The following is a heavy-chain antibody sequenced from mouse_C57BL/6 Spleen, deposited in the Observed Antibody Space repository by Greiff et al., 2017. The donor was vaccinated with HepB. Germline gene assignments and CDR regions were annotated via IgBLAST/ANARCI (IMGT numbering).Heavy chain of an antibody. CDR1: GYTFTSYW. J-gene: IGHJ4*01. D-gene: IGHD1-1*01. Sequence: QVQLKQPGAELVMPGASVKLSCKASGYTFTSYWMHWVKQRPGQGLEWIGEIDPSDSYTNYNQKFKGKSTLTVDKSSSTAYMQLSSLTSEDSAVYYCAITTVVALYAMDYWGQGTSVTVSS. CDR3: AITTVVALYAMDY. V-gene: IGHV1-69*01. CDR2: IDPSDSYT.